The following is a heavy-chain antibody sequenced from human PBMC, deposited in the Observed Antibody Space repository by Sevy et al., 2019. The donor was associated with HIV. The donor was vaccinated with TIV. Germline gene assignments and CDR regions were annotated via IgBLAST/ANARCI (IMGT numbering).Heavy chain of an antibody. CDR1: VFTFSSYS. Sequence: GGSLRLSCAASVFTFSSYSMNWVRQAPGKGLEWVSSISSSSSYIYYADSVKGRFTISRDNAKNSLYLQMNSLRAEDTAVYYCARVAVAGRYYYGMDVWGQGTTVTVSS. J-gene: IGHJ6*02. CDR3: ARVAVAGRYYYGMDV. V-gene: IGHV3-21*01. CDR2: ISSSSSYI. D-gene: IGHD6-19*01.